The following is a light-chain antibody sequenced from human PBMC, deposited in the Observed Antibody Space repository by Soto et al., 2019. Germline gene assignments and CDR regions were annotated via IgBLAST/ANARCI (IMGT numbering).Light chain of an antibody. J-gene: IGLJ3*02. V-gene: IGLV2-14*01. CDR3: SSFTGDNTVV. Sequence: QSALTQPASVSGSPGQSITISCTGTSSDVGNYDYVSWSQQQPGKAPKLMIYEVSNRPSGVSHRFSGSKSGNTASLTISGLQAEDEADYYCSSFTGDNTVVFGGGTQLTVL. CDR2: EVS. CDR1: SSDVGNYDY.